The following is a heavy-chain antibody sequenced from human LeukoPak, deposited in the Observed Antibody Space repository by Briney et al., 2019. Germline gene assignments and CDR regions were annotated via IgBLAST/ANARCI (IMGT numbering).Heavy chain of an antibody. Sequence: GGSLGLSCAASGFIFSNSAMNWVRQAPGKGLEWVSSISSSSSYIYYADSVKGRFTISRDNAKNSLYLQMNSLRAEDTAVYYCARDRDRRRITIFGLYMDVWGKGTTVTVSS. CDR2: ISSSSSYI. CDR1: GFIFSNSA. J-gene: IGHJ6*03. CDR3: ARDRDRRRITIFGLYMDV. V-gene: IGHV3-21*01. D-gene: IGHD3-3*01.